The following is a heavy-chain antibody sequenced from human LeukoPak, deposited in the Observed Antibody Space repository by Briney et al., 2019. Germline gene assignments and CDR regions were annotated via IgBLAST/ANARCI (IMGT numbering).Heavy chain of an antibody. CDR2: ISAYNGNT. CDR1: GYTFTSYV. D-gene: IGHD3-3*01. J-gene: IGHJ5*02. V-gene: IGHV1-18*01. Sequence: ASVKVSCKASGYTFTSYVISWVRQAPGQGLEWMGWISAYNGNTNYAQKLQGRVTMTTDTSTSTAYMELRSLRSDDTAVYYCARDMANLRFLEWFRFDPWGQGTLVTVSS. CDR3: ARDMANLRFLEWFRFDP.